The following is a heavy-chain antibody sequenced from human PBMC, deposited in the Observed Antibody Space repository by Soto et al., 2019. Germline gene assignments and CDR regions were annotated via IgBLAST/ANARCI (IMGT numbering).Heavy chain of an antibody. J-gene: IGHJ4*02. V-gene: IGHV4-34*01. CDR1: GGSFSGYY. CDR2: INHSGST. CDR3: ARGRFGGADIVVVVAALEHHFDY. Sequence: SETLSLTCAVYGGSFSGYYWSWIRQPPGKGLEWIGEINHSGSTNYNPSLKSRVTISVDTSKNQFSLKLSSVTAADTAVYYCARGRFGGADIVVVVAALEHHFDYWGQGTLVTVSS. D-gene: IGHD2-15*01.